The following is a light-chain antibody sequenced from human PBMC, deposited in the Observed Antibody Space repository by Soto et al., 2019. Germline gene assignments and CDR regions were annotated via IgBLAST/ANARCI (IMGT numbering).Light chain of an antibody. CDR1: SSNIGSNY. Sequence: QSVLTQPPSASGTPGQRVTISCSGSSSNIGSNYVYWYQQLPGTAPKLLIYRDNLRPSGVPDRFSGSKSGTSASLAISGLRSEDEADYYCSAWDDSLDGWVFGGGTKLTVL. V-gene: IGLV1-47*01. CDR2: RDN. J-gene: IGLJ3*02. CDR3: SAWDDSLDGWV.